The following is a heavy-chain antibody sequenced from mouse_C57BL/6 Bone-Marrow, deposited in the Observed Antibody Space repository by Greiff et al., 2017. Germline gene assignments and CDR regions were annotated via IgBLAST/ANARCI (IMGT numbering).Heavy chain of an antibody. Sequence: EVKLVESGGDLVKPGGSLKLSCAASGFTFSSYGMSWVRQTPDKRLEWVATISSGGSYTYYPDSVKGRFTISRDNAKNTLYLQMSSLKSEDTAMYYCARQLRPAYWGQGTLVTVSA. CDR2: ISSGGSYT. J-gene: IGHJ3*01. CDR3: ARQLRPAY. CDR1: GFTFSSYG. V-gene: IGHV5-6*01. D-gene: IGHD3-2*02.